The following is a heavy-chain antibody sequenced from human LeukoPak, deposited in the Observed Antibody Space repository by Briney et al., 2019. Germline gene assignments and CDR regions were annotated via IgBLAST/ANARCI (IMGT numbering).Heavy chain of an antibody. D-gene: IGHD6-19*01. CDR3: ATTGYSSGWYRGSEYFQH. Sequence: GGSLRLSCAASGFIFRSYAMSWVRQAPGKGLEWVSSITNSGGATYYANSVKGRFTISRDNSKNTLYLQMNSLRAEDTALYYCATTGYSSGWYRGSEYFQHWGQGTLVTVSS. CDR1: GFIFRSYA. J-gene: IGHJ1*01. V-gene: IGHV3-23*01. CDR2: ITNSGGAT.